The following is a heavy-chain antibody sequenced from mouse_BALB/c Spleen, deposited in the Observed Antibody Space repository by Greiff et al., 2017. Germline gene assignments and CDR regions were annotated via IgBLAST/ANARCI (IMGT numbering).Heavy chain of an antibody. J-gene: IGHJ4*01. CDR1: GFTFSDYY. Sequence: DVMLVESGGGLVKPGGSLKLSCAASGFTFSDYYMYWVRQTPEKRLEWVATISDGGSYTYYPDSVKGRFTISRDNAKNNLYLQMSSLKSEDTAMYYCASLGTGAMDYWGQGTSVTVSS. CDR2: ISDGGSYT. CDR3: ASLGTGAMDY. V-gene: IGHV5-4*02. D-gene: IGHD2-10*02.